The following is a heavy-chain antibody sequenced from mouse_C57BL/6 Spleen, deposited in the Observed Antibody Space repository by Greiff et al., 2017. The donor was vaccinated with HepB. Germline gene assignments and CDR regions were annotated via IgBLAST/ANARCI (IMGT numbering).Heavy chain of an antibody. CDR3: VKERDGVYAMED. Sequence: EVKLVESGGDLVKPGGSLKLSCAASGFTFSSYGMSWVRQTPDKRLEWVATISSGGSYTYYPDSVKGRFTISRDNAKNTLYLQMSRLTSEDTDVYFCVKERDGVYAMEDWGQGTPVTVSS. CDR1: GFTFSSYG. D-gene: IGHD2-3*01. CDR2: ISSGGSYT. V-gene: IGHV5-6*01. J-gene: IGHJ4*01.